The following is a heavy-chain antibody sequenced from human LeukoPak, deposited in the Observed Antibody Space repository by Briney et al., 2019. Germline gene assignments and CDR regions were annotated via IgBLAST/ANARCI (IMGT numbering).Heavy chain of an antibody. V-gene: IGHV4-59*08. J-gene: IGHJ4*02. Sequence: SETLSLTCTVSGVSINSYYWSWIRQPPGKGLEWIGYIYYSGSTNYNPSLKSRVTISVDTSKNQFSLKLSSVTAADTAVYYCARHAPNYDFWSGYYLYYFDYWGQGTLVTVSS. CDR1: GVSINSYY. CDR3: ARHAPNYDFWSGYYLYYFDY. D-gene: IGHD3-3*01. CDR2: IYYSGST.